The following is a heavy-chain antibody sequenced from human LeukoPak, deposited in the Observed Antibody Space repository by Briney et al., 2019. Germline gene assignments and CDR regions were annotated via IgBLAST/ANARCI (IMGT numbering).Heavy chain of an antibody. J-gene: IGHJ4*02. CDR2: INHSGST. Sequence: SETLSLTCAVYGGSFSGYYWSWIRQPPGKGLEWIGEINHSGSTNYNPSLKSRVTISVDTSKNQFSLKLSSATAADTAVYYCASWGFEQHFDYWGQGTLVTVSS. D-gene: IGHD3-9*01. CDR1: GGSFSGYY. V-gene: IGHV4-34*01. CDR3: ASWGFEQHFDY.